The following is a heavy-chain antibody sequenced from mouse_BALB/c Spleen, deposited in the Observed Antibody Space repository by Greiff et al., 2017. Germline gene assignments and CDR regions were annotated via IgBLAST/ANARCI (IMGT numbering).Heavy chain of an antibody. D-gene: IGHD2-4*01. V-gene: IGHV5-12-2*01. Sequence: EVQRVESGGGLVQPGGSLKLSCAASGFTFSSYTMSWVRQTPEKRLEWVAYISNGGGSTYYPDTVKGRFTISRDNAKNTLYLQMSSLKSEDTAMYYCARWSTMITTRAMDYWGQGTSVTVSS. J-gene: IGHJ4*01. CDR1: GFTFSSYT. CDR2: ISNGGGST. CDR3: ARWSTMITTRAMDY.